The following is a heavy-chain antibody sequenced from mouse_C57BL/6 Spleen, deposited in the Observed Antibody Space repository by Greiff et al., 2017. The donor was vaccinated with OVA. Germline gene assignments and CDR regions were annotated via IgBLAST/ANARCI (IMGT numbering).Heavy chain of an antibody. CDR3: AGRGYGYLDD. CDR2: IYPGGGDT. Sequence: QVQLQQSGAELVKPGASVKISCKASGYAFSSYWMNWVKQRPGQGLEWIGQIYPGGGDTNYNGKFKGKATLTADKSSSTAYMQLSSLTSEDSAAYFYAGRGYGYLDDWGTGTTLTVSS. J-gene: IGHJ1*03. D-gene: IGHD2-2*01. CDR1: GYAFSSYW. V-gene: IGHV1-80*01.